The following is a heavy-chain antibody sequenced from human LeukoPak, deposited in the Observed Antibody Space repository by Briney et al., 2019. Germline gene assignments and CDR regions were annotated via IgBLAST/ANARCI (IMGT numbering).Heavy chain of an antibody. CDR1: GYTFNGYY. CDR2: INPNNGGT. V-gene: IGHV1-2*02. Sequence: GASVKVSCKSSGYTFNGYYMHWVRQAPGQGLEWMGWINPNNGGTKYAQNFQGRVTMNRDTSISTAYMELDRLRFDDTAVYYCARDSGEVPDYWGQGTLVTVSS. J-gene: IGHJ4*02. CDR3: ARDSGEVPDY. D-gene: IGHD3-10*01.